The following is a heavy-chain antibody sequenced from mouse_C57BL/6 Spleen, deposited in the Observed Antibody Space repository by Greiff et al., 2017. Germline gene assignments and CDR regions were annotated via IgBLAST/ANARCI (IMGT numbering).Heavy chain of an antibody. CDR3: ARHAYDYDGGAMDY. CDR1: GFTFSSYG. J-gene: IGHJ4*01. CDR2: ISSGGSYT. Sequence: EVKVVESGGDLVKPGGSLKLSCAASGFTFSSYGMSWVRQTPDKRLEWVATISSGGSYTYYPDSVKGRFTISRDNAKNTLYLQMSSLKSEDTAMYYCARHAYDYDGGAMDYWGQGTSVTVSS. D-gene: IGHD2-4*01. V-gene: IGHV5-6*01.